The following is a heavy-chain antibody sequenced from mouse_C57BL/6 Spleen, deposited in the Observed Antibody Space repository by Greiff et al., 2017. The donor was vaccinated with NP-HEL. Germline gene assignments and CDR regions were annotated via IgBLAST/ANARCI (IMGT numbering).Heavy chain of an antibody. J-gene: IGHJ2*01. CDR3: ARSEVTTGYYFDY. D-gene: IGHD2-2*01. V-gene: IGHV14-3*01. Sequence: EVQGVESVAELVRPGASVKLFCTASGFNIKNTYMHWVKQRPEQGLEWIGRIDPANGNTKYAPKFQGKATITADTSSNTAYLQLSSLTSEDTAIYYCARSEVTTGYYFDYWGQGTTLTVSS. CDR1: GFNIKNTY. CDR2: IDPANGNT.